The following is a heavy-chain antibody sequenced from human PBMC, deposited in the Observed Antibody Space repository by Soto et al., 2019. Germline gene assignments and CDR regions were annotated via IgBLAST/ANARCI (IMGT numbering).Heavy chain of an antibody. V-gene: IGHV1-69*01. CDR1: GYTFTGYF. D-gene: IGHD6-6*01. J-gene: IGHJ6*02. CDR2: IIPIFGTA. CDR3: ASRPPQGYYYYYGMDV. Sequence: VKVSCKASGYTFTGYFIHWVRQAPRQGLEWMGGIIPIFGTANYAQKFQGRVTITADESTSTAYMELSSLRSEDTAVYYCASRPPQGYYYYYGMDVWGQGTTVTVSS.